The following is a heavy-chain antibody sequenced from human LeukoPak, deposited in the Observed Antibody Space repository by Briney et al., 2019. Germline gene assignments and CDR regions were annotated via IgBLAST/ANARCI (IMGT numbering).Heavy chain of an antibody. Sequence: SETLSLTCAVYGGSFSGYYWSWIRQPPGKGLEWIGEINHSGSTNYNPSLKSRVTISVDTSKNQFSLKLSSVTAADTAVYYCARDSAGGVAAAGGIDYWGQGTLVTVSS. CDR2: INHSGST. CDR3: ARDSAGGVAAAGGIDY. CDR1: GGSFSGYY. J-gene: IGHJ4*02. D-gene: IGHD6-13*01. V-gene: IGHV4-34*01.